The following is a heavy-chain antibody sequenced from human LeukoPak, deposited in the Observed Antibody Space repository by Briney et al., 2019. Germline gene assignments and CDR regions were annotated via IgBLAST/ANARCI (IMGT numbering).Heavy chain of an antibody. D-gene: IGHD2-2*01. V-gene: IGHV4-34*01. CDR2: INHSGST. CDR3: ARGRLPAAFDP. Sequence: PLETLSLTCAVYGGSFSGYYWSWIRQPPGKGLEWIGEINHSGSTNYNPSLKSRVTISVDTSKNQFSLKLSSVTAADTAVYYCARGRLPAAFDPWGQGTLVTVSS. J-gene: IGHJ5*02. CDR1: GGSFSGYY.